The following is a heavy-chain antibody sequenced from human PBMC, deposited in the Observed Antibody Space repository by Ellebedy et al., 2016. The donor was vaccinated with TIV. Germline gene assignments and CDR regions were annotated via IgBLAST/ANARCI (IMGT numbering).Heavy chain of an antibody. D-gene: IGHD2-21*02. CDR1: GYTFTSYY. CDR2: INPSGGST. Sequence: ASVKVSXXASGYTFTSYYMHWVRQAPGQGLEWMGIINPSGGSTSYAQKFQGRVTMTRDTSTSTVYMELSSLRSEDTAVYYCARADPVGVVTAIRPIDPWGQGTLVTVSS. J-gene: IGHJ5*02. V-gene: IGHV1-46*01. CDR3: ARADPVGVVTAIRPIDP.